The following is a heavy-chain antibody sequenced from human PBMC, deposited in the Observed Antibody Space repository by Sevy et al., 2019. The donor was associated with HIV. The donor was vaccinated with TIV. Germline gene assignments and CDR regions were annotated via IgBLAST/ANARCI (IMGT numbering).Heavy chain of an antibody. V-gene: IGHV3-48*02. J-gene: IGHJ4*02. CDR2: ISSSSSTI. Sequence: GGSLRLSCAASGFTFSSYSMNWVRQAPGKGLEWVSYISSSSSTIYYADSVKGRFTISRDNAKNSLYLQMNSLRDDDTAVYYCARDIGTTTLLGGYWGQGTLVTVSS. CDR3: ARDIGTTTLLGGY. D-gene: IGHD1-26*01. CDR1: GFTFSSYS.